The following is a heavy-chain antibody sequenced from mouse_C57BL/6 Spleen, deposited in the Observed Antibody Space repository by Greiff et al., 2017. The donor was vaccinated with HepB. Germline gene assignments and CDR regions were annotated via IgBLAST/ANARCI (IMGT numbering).Heavy chain of an antibody. CDR3: ARERRSAMDY. Sequence: DVHLVESGGGLVKPGGSLKLSCAASGFTFSDYGMHWVRQAPEKGLEWVAYISSGSSTIYYADTVKGRFTISRDNAKNTLFLQMTSLRSEDTAMYYCARERRSAMDYWGQGTSVTVSS. V-gene: IGHV5-17*01. J-gene: IGHJ4*01. CDR2: ISSGSSTI. CDR1: GFTFSDYG.